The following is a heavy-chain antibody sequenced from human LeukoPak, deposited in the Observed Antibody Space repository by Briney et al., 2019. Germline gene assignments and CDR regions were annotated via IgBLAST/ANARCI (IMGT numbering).Heavy chain of an antibody. V-gene: IGHV3-21*01. CDR2: ITASSTAI. Sequence: GGSLRLSCAASGFTFNTYTMNWVRQAPGKGLEWVSSITASSTAIYSADSVKGRFTISRDNAKNFLYLQMNSLRAEDTAVYYCAKDSKRWKTYYYEAGSYYFDYWGQGTRVTVSS. D-gene: IGHD3-10*01. J-gene: IGHJ4*02. CDR1: GFTFNTYT. CDR3: AKDSKRWKTYYYEAGSYYFDY.